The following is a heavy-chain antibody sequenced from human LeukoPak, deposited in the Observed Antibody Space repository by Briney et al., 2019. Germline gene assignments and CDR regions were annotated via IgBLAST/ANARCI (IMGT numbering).Heavy chain of an antibody. J-gene: IGHJ4*02. CDR3: ATLMAHLDY. D-gene: IGHD2-8*01. CDR1: GYTFTDYH. Sequence: AASVKVSCKAFGYTFTDYHMHWVRQAPGQGLEWMGWINPNSGDTNYAQKFQGRVTMTRDTTISTAYMELSRLRSVDTAVFYCATLMAHLDYWGQGTLVTVSS. CDR2: INPNSGDT. V-gene: IGHV1-2*02.